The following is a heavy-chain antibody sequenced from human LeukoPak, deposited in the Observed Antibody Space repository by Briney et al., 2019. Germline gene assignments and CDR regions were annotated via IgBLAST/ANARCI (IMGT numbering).Heavy chain of an antibody. CDR1: GFTFINAW. CDR2: ISSSSSYI. CDR3: ARRRGPDY. V-gene: IGHV3-21*01. J-gene: IGHJ4*02. Sequence: PGGSLRLSCAASGFTFINAWMNWVRQAPGKGLEWVSSISSSSSYIYYAESVEGRFPISRDNAKNSLYLQMNSLRAEDTAVYYCARRRGPDYWGQGTLVTVSP.